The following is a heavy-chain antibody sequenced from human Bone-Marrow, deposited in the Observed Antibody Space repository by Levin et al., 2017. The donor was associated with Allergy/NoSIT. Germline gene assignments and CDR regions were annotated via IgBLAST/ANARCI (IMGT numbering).Heavy chain of an antibody. CDR3: ASRGQDYYDRGGSMDV. Sequence: SQTLSLTCTVSGGSISSSSYYWGWIRQPPGKGLEWIGSIYYSGSTYYNPSLKSRVTLSVDMSKNQFSPKLSPVTAAHTAVYGCASRGQDYYDRGGSMDVWGQGTTVTVSS. J-gene: IGHJ6*02. CDR1: GGSISSSSYY. D-gene: IGHD3-22*01. CDR2: IYYSGST. V-gene: IGHV4-39*01.